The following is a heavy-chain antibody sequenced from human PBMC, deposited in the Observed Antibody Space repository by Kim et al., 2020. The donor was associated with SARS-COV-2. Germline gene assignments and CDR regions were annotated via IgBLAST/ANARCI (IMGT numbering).Heavy chain of an antibody. D-gene: IGHD2-15*01. CDR2: IIPIFGTA. Sequence: SVKVSCKASGGAFSSYAISWVRQAPGQGLEWMGGIIPIFGTANYAQKFQGRVTITADESTSTAYMELSSLRSEDTAVYYCARLDCSGGSCYSNYYYYGMDVWGQGTTVTVS. CDR1: GGAFSSYA. V-gene: IGHV1-69*13. CDR3: ARLDCSGGSCYSNYYYYGMDV. J-gene: IGHJ6*02.